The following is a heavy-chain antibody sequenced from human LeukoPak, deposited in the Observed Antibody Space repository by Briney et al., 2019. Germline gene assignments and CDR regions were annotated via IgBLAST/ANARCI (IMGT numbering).Heavy chain of an antibody. CDR1: GYTFTSYG. Sequence: ASVKVSCKASGYTFTSYGISWVRQAPGQRLEWMGWINAGNGNTKYSQKFQGRVTITRDTSASTAYMELSSLRSEDTAVYYCARDKLLRRLDYYYYYGMDVWGQGTTVTVSS. CDR3: ARDKLLRRLDYYYYYGMDV. J-gene: IGHJ6*02. CDR2: INAGNGNT. D-gene: IGHD1-1*01. V-gene: IGHV1-3*01.